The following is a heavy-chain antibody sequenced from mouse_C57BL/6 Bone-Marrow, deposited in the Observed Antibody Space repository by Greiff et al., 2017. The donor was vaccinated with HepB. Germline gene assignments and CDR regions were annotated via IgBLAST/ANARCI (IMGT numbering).Heavy chain of an antibody. CDR1: GFSLTSYG. V-gene: IGHV2-5*01. Sequence: VQVVESGPGLVQPSQSLSITCTVSGFSLTSYGVHWVRQSPGKGLEWLGVIWRGGSTDYNAAFMSRLSITKDNSKSQVFFKMNSLQADDTAIYYCAKNGNDYDVPYYFDYWGQGTTLTVSS. D-gene: IGHD2-4*01. J-gene: IGHJ2*01. CDR2: IWRGGST. CDR3: AKNGNDYDVPYYFDY.